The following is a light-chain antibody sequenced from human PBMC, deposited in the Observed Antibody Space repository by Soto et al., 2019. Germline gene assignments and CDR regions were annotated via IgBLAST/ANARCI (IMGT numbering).Light chain of an antibody. CDR3: SSFTSSTTYV. CDR2: NVN. CDR1: SSDVGNYNY. Sequence: QSVLTQSASVSGSPGQSITISCTGTSSDVGNYNYVSWYQQHPGEVPKLIIFNVNNRPSGVSNRFSGSKSGNTASLTISGLQAEDEADHYCSSFTSSTTYVFGTGTKVTV. J-gene: IGLJ1*01. V-gene: IGLV2-14*01.